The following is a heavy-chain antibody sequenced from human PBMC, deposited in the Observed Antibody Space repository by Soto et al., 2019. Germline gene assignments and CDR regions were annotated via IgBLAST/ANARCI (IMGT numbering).Heavy chain of an antibody. Sequence: GGSLRLSCAASGFTFSSYGMHWVRQAPGKGLEWVAVISYDGSNKYYADSVKGRFTISRDNSKNTLYLQMNSLRAEDTAVYYCVKVPTPATVGDDYWGQGTLVTVSS. CDR2: ISYDGSNK. D-gene: IGHD5-18*01. J-gene: IGHJ4*02. CDR1: GFTFSSYG. CDR3: VKVPTPATVGDDY. V-gene: IGHV3-30*18.